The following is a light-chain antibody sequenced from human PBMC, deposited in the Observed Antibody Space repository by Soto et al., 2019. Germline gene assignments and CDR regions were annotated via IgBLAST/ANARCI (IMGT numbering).Light chain of an antibody. V-gene: IGLV1-44*01. CDR2: LNN. Sequence: QSVLTQPPSASGTPGQRVTISCSGSSSNIGSETVNWYQHLPGTAPKLLIYLNNQRPSGVPDRFSGSKSDNSASLAISGLQSEDEADYYCATWDDSLKRVVFGGGTKLTVL. CDR3: ATWDDSLKRVV. J-gene: IGLJ2*01. CDR1: SSNIGSET.